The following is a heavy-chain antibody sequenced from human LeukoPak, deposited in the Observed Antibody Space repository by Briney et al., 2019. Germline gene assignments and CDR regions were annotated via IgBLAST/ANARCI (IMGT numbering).Heavy chain of an antibody. CDR2: INPNSGGT. Sequence: ASVKVSCKASGYTFTGYYMHWVRQAPGQGLEWMGRINPNSGGTNYAQKFQGRVTMTRDTSISTAYMELSRLRSDGTAVYYCARDRGYCSGGSCYKTLGYWGQGTPVTVSS. CDR3: ARDRGYCSGGSCYKTLGY. CDR1: GYTFTGYY. D-gene: IGHD2-15*01. J-gene: IGHJ4*02. V-gene: IGHV1-2*06.